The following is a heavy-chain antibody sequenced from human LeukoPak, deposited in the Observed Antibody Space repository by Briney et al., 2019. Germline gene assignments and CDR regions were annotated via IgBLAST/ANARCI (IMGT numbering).Heavy chain of an antibody. CDR3: AKGSSYASGSYPYYFEY. CDR2: ISYDGSNK. CDR1: GFILNNYG. Sequence: GGSLRLSCAMSGFILNNYGMHWVRQPPGKGLEWVAVISYDGSNKYNADSVKGRFTISRDNSKNTLYLQMNSLRAEDTAVYFCAKGSSYASGSYPYYFEYWGQGTLVTVSS. V-gene: IGHV3-30*18. D-gene: IGHD3-10*01. J-gene: IGHJ4*02.